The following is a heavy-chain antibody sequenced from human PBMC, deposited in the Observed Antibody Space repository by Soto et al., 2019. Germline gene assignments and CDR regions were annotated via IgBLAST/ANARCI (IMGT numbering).Heavy chain of an antibody. D-gene: IGHD3-16*02. CDR3: AKGVDDYVWGSYRPFDY. V-gene: IGHV3-23*01. Sequence: EVQLLESGGGLVQPGGSLRLSCAASGFTFSSYAMSWVRQAPGKGLEWVSAISGSGGSTYYADSVKGRFTISRDNSKNTVYLQMNSLRAEDTAVYYCAKGVDDYVWGSYRPFDYWGQGTLVTVSS. CDR2: ISGSGGST. J-gene: IGHJ4*02. CDR1: GFTFSSYA.